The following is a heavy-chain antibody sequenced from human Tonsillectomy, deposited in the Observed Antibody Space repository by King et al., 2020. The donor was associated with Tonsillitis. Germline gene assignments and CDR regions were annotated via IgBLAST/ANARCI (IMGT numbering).Heavy chain of an antibody. CDR3: ARQTTAMVKDY. D-gene: IGHD5-18*01. Sequence: QLQESGPGLVKPSETLSLTCTVSGGSISYYYWSWIRQPPGKGLEWIGCFYYTGSTNYSPSLTCRVTISVDTSKNQFSLKLSSVTAADTAVYYCARQTTAMVKDYWGQGTLVTVSS. J-gene: IGHJ4*02. V-gene: IGHV4-59*08. CDR1: GGSISYYY. CDR2: FYYTGST.